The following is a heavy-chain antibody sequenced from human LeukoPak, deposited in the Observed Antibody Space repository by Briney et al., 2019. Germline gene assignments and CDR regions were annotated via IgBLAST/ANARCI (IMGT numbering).Heavy chain of an antibody. CDR3: AREGVSSNWDNWYFDL. CDR2: ISWNSGSI. J-gene: IGHJ2*01. V-gene: IGHV3-9*01. D-gene: IGHD6-13*01. CDR1: GFTFDDYA. Sequence: GGSLRLSCAASGFTFDDYAMHWVRQAPGKGLEWVSGISWNSGSIGYADSVKGRFTISRDNAKNSLYLQMNSLTAGDTAVYYCAREGVSSNWDNWYFDLWGRGTLVTVSS.